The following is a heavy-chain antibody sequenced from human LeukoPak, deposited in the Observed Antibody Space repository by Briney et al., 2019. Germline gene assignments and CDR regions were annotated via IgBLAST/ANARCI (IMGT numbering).Heavy chain of an antibody. Sequence: SETLSLTCTVSGGSISSYYWSWIRQPPGKGLEWIGYIYYSGSTNYNPSLKSRVTISVDTSKNQFSLKLSSVTAADTAVYYCAASPSSGWYPHLDYWGQGTLVTVSS. CDR2: IYYSGST. CDR3: AASPSSGWYPHLDY. D-gene: IGHD6-19*01. CDR1: GGSISSYY. V-gene: IGHV4-59*12. J-gene: IGHJ4*02.